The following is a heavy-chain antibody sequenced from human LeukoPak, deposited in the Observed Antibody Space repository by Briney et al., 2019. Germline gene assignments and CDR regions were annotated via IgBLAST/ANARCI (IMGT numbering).Heavy chain of an antibody. D-gene: IGHD3-9*01. V-gene: IGHV6-1*01. CDR2: TYYRSEWYN. CDR1: GDSVSSNSAA. CDR3: ARGEYYDILTGYLYGMDV. J-gene: IGHJ6*02. Sequence: SQTLSLTCAISGDSVSSNSAAWNWIRQSPSRGLEWLGRTYYRSEWYNDYAVSVKSRITINPDTSKNQFSLQLNSVTPEDTAVYYCARGEYYDILTGYLYGMDVWGQGTTVTVSS.